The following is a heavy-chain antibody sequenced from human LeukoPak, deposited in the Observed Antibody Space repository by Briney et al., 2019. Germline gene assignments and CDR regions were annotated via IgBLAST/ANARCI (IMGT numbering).Heavy chain of an antibody. V-gene: IGHV3-48*01. J-gene: IGHJ4*02. Sequence: GGSLRLSCAASGFTFSSYSMNWVRQAPGKGLEWVSYISSSSSTTYYADSVKGRFTISRGNAKNSLYLQMDSLRAEDTAVYYCAGFSSGWYHFDYWGQGTLVTVSS. D-gene: IGHD6-19*01. CDR1: GFTFSSYS. CDR3: AGFSSGWYHFDY. CDR2: ISSSSSTT.